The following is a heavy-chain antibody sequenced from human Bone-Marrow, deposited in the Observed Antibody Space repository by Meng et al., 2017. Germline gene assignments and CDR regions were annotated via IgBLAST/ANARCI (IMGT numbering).Heavy chain of an antibody. J-gene: IGHJ3*02. Sequence: GSLRLSCAVYGGSFSGYYWSWIRQPPGKGLEWIGEINHSGNTNYNPSLKSRVTISVDTSKNQFSLKLSSVTAADTAVYYCLSITMVRGVLDAFDIWGQGTMVTVSS. CDR2: INHSGNT. CDR3: LSITMVRGVLDAFDI. V-gene: IGHV4-34*03. CDR1: GGSFSGYY. D-gene: IGHD3-10*01.